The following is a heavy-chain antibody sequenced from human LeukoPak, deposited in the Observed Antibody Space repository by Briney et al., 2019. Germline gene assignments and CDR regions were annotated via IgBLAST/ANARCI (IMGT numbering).Heavy chain of an antibody. V-gene: IGHV3-7*01. CDR3: ARLTVEMATIIPRDAFDI. J-gene: IGHJ3*02. D-gene: IGHD5-24*01. CDR1: GFTFSSYW. CDR2: IKRDGSEK. Sequence: GGSLRLSCAASGFTFSSYWMSWVRQAPGKGLEWVANIKRDGSEKYYVDSVKGRFTISRDNAKNSLYLQMNSLRAEDTAVYYCARLTVEMATIIPRDAFDIWGQGTMVTVSS.